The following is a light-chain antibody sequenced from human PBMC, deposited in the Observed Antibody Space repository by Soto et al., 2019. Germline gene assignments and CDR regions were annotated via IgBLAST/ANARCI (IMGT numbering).Light chain of an antibody. CDR1: NSNIGAGYD. CDR2: GNS. CDR3: QSYDSRLSGYV. V-gene: IGLV1-40*01. J-gene: IGLJ1*01. Sequence: QSVLTQPPSVSGAPGQGVTISCTGSNSNIGAGYDVNWYQQLPGAAPKFLIYGNSNRPSGVPDRFSGSKSGTSASLAITGLQAEDEADYYCQSYDSRLSGYVFGTGTKVTVL.